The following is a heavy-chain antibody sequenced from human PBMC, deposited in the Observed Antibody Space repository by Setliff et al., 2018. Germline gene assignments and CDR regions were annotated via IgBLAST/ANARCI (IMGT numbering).Heavy chain of an antibody. CDR2: INWNGGSI. D-gene: IGHD4-17*01. J-gene: IGHJ4*02. CDR3: VRDKGSNYGDNWFDY. Sequence: GGSLRLSCAASGFTFDDYAMTWVRQAPGKGLEWVSGINWNGGSIGYADSVKGRFTISRDNAKNSLYLLMNSLRAEDTALSYCVRDKGSNYGDNWFDYWGQGTLVAVAS. V-gene: IGHV3-20*04. CDR1: GFTFDDYA.